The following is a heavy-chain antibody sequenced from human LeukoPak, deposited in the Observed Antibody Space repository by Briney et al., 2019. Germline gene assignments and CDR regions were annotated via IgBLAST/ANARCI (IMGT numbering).Heavy chain of an antibody. Sequence: NPSETLSLTCTVSGGSISSSSYYWGWIRQPPGKGLEWIGSIYYSGSTNYNPSLKSRVTISVDTSKNQFSLKLSSVTAADTAVYYCAKGGIAAAGMYNWFDPWGQGTLVTVSS. J-gene: IGHJ5*02. CDR2: IYYSGST. D-gene: IGHD6-13*01. CDR3: AKGGIAAAGMYNWFDP. CDR1: GGSISSSSYY. V-gene: IGHV4-39*07.